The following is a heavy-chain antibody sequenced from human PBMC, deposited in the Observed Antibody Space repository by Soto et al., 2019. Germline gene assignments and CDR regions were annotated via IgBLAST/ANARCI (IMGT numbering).Heavy chain of an antibody. V-gene: IGHV3-23*01. J-gene: IGHJ4*02. CDR3: AKETSFYYGSGSDY. CDR2: ISGSGGLT. Sequence: EVQLLESGGGLVQPGGSLRLSCAASGFTFSNYAMSWVRQAPGKGLEWVSSISGSGGLTYYADSVKGRFTISRDNSKNTRYLQMNSLRVEDTAMYYCAKETSFYYGSGSDYWGQGTLVTVSS. CDR1: GFTFSNYA. D-gene: IGHD3-10*01.